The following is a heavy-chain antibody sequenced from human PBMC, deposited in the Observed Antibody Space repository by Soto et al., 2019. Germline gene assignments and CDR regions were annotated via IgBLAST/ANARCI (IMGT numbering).Heavy chain of an antibody. CDR3: ARDVLDDYYDSSGYIDY. CDR2: IKQDGSEK. J-gene: IGHJ4*02. Sequence: GVSLRLSCAASGFTFSSYWMSWVRQAPGKGLEWVANIKQDGSEKYYVDSVKGRFTISRDNAKNSLYLQMNSLRAEDTAVYYCARDVLDDYYDSSGYIDYWGQGTLVTVSS. D-gene: IGHD3-22*01. V-gene: IGHV3-7*05. CDR1: GFTFSSYW.